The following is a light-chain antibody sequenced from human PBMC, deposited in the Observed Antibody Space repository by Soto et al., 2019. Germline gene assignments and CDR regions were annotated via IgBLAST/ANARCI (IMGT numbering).Light chain of an antibody. V-gene: IGKV1-39*01. J-gene: IGKJ4*01. Sequence: DIQTTQSPSSLSASVGDRVTITCRASQSISSYLNWYQKKPGKDPKLLIYAASSLQSGVPSRLSGSGSGTDFNLTISSLQTEDFATYECQQSYSTPLTFGGGTKVDIK. CDR3: QQSYSTPLT. CDR1: QSISSY. CDR2: AAS.